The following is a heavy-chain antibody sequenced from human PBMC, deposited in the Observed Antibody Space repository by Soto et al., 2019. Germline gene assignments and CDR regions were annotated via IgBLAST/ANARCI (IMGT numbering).Heavy chain of an antibody. CDR1: GFTCGSFS. V-gene: IGHV3-48*01. CDR2: ISSSSGII. CDR3: AKMVTTYYYYYMDV. J-gene: IGHJ6*03. D-gene: IGHD4-17*01. Sequence: VHLVESGGGLVQPGGSLRLSCAASGFTCGSFSMNWVRQAPGKGLEWVSYISSSSGIIYYADSVKGRFTISRDNAKNSLYLQMNSLRAEDTAVYFCAKMVTTYYYYYMDVCGKGTTVTVSS.